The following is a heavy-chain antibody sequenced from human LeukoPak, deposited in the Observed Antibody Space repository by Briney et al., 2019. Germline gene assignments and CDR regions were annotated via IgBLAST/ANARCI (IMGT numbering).Heavy chain of an antibody. V-gene: IGHV3-66*01. CDR2: IHRGGNT. Sequence: PGGSLRLSCAASGFTVSGNYMSWVRQAPGKGLEWLSVIHRGGNTYYADSVKGRFTISRDSSKNTVFLQMDSLRAGDTAVYYCARDPGYGLGVDYGDYWGQGTLDTVSS. D-gene: IGHD3-10*01. J-gene: IGHJ4*02. CDR1: GFTVSGNY. CDR3: ARDPGYGLGVDYGDY.